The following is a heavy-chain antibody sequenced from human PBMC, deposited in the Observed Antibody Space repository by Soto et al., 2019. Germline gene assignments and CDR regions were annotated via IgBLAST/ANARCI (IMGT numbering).Heavy chain of an antibody. J-gene: IGHJ5*02. CDR3: ARGQRFSDWFDP. CDR1: GGSMTSYY. Sequence: SETLSLTCTVSGGSMTSYYWTWIRQPAGKGLEWIGRVYSSGGTHYNPSPKSRVTISLDTSKNQFSLRLLSVTDADTAVYFCARGQRFSDWFDPWGQGTLVTVSS. D-gene: IGHD3-3*01. CDR2: VYSSGGT. V-gene: IGHV4-4*07.